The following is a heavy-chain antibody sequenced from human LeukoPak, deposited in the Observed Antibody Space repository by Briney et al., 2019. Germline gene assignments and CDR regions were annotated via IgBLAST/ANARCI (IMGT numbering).Heavy chain of an antibody. CDR3: TRWTRFPDS. CDR1: GASITSTY. V-gene: IGHV4-59*01. Sequence: PSETLSLTCTVSGASITSTYWTWIRQPPGKGLESIGYIYYTGDTNYNPSLNSRVTISLDTSTSQFSLTLRSVTAADTAVYYCTRWTRFPDSWGQGILVTVSS. CDR2: IYYTGDT. D-gene: IGHD3/OR15-3a*01. J-gene: IGHJ4*02.